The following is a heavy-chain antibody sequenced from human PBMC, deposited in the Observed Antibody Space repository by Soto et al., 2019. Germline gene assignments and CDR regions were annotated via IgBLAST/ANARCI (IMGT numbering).Heavy chain of an antibody. J-gene: IGHJ4*02. V-gene: IGHV1-2*02. CDR1: GYTFTGYY. CDR2: INPNSGGT. D-gene: IGHD6-6*01. Sequence: ASVKVSCKASGYTFTGYYMHWVRQAPGQGLEWMGWINPNSGGTNYAQKFQGRVTMTRDTSVRTAYMELRRLRFENKAVYYCARSSSSTSFDYWGQGTLVTVSS. CDR3: ARSSSSTSFDY.